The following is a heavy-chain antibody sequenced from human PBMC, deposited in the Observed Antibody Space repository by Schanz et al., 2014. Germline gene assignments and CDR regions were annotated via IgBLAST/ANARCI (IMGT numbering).Heavy chain of an antibody. CDR3: IRGDIMVVPVAHF. D-gene: IGHD2-2*01. J-gene: IGHJ4*02. CDR2: ITYDGSNT. Sequence: QAQLVESGGGVVQPGGSLRLSCAASRFAFSNCGMHWVRQPPGKGLEWVAIITYDGSNTYHADSVKGRFTISRDNSKNTLYLQMNSLRAEDTAVYYCIRGDIMVVPVAHFWGQGILVTVSS. V-gene: IGHV3-30*02. CDR1: RFAFSNCG.